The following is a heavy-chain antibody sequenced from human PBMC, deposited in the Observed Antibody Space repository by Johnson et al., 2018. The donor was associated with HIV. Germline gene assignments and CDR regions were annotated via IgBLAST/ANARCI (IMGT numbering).Heavy chain of an antibody. Sequence: QVQLVESGGGSVKPGDSLRLSCAASGFTFSDAWMTWVRQAPGKGLEWVAFIRYDGSNKYYADSVKGRFTISRDNSKNTAYLQMNSLKTEDTAVYYCTRHSSLGYPRAFDIWGQGTMVTVSS. CDR2: IRYDGSNK. D-gene: IGHD5-18*01. CDR3: TRHSSLGYPRAFDI. CDR1: GFTFSDAW. J-gene: IGHJ3*02. V-gene: IGHV3-33*08.